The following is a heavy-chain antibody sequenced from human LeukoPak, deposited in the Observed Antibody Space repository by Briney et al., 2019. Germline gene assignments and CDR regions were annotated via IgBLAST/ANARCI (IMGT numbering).Heavy chain of an antibody. J-gene: IGHJ4*02. CDR3: ARGPNSNWSGLDF. CDR1: GFSFSGHW. D-gene: IGHD6-6*01. V-gene: IGHV3-74*01. Sequence: GGSLGLSCIASGFSFSGHWMHWARHLPGKGLVWVSRISPTGSTTSYADSVKGRFTVSRDNAKNTLYLQVNNLRAEDTAVYYCARGPNSNWSGLDFWGQGTLLTVSS. CDR2: ISPTGSTT.